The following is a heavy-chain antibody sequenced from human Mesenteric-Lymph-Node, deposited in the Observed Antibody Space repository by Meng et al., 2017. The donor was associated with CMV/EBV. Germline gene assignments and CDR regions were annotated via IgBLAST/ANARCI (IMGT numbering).Heavy chain of an antibody. Sequence: ASVKVSCKASDYFFLSHDINWVRQAPGQGLEWMGWINPHNGDTHYPHHFWGRVTMTRDPSTNTAYMELKNLRSDDTAVYYCATGKGNYQFDYWGQGTLVTVSS. CDR2: INPHNGDT. CDR1: DYFFLSHD. D-gene: IGHD1-7*01. CDR3: ATGKGNYQFDY. J-gene: IGHJ4*02. V-gene: IGHV1-18*01.